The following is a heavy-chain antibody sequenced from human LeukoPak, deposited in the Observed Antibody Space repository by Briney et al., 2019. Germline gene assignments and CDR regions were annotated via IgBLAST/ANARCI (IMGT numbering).Heavy chain of an antibody. D-gene: IGHD2-15*01. CDR1: GGSISSYY. Sequence: PSETLSLTCTVSGGSISSYYWSWIRQPPGKGLEWIGYIYYSGSTNYNPSLKSRVTISVDTSKNQFSLKLSSVTAADTAVYYCARHRKGDILDYWGQGTLVTVSS. CDR3: ARHRKGDILDY. CDR2: IYYSGST. V-gene: IGHV4-59*08. J-gene: IGHJ4*02.